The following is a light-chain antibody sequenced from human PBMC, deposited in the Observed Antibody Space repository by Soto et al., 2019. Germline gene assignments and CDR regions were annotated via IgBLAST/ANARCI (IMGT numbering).Light chain of an antibody. J-gene: IGLJ1*01. CDR2: DVS. V-gene: IGLV2-11*01. Sequence: QSVLTQPRSVSGSPGQSVTISCTGTSSNVGGYNFVSWYQQHPGKAPKLVMYDVSQRPSGVPDRFSASKSGNTASLTISGLQADDEADYYCSSFAGTNTFALYVFGTGTKVTV. CDR1: SSNVGGYNF. CDR3: SSFAGTNTFALYV.